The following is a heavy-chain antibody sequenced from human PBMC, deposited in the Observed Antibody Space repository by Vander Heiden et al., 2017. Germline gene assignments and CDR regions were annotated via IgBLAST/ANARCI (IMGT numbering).Heavy chain of an antibody. CDR1: GDTFTGYH. V-gene: IGHV1-2*02. Sequence: QVQLVQSGAEVKKPGASVKVSCKAPGDTFTGYHVHWVRQAPGQGLEWMAWINFDSGGTNSAQNFQGRVTVTRDTSISTAYMELSSLTSADTAVYYCAREAVARVDYWGQGTLVTVSS. D-gene: IGHD5-12*01. J-gene: IGHJ4*02. CDR2: INFDSGGT. CDR3: AREAVARVDY.